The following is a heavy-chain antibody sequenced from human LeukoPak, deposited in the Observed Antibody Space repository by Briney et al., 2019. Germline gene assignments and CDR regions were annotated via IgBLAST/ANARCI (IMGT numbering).Heavy chain of an antibody. V-gene: IGHV1-8*01. Sequence: ASVKASCTASGYTFTSYDINWVRQATGQGLEWMGWMNPNSGNTGYAQKFQGRVTMTRNTSISTAYMELSSLRSEDTAVYYCARGRATVTTDYWGQGTLVTVSS. CDR3: ARGRATVTTDY. CDR1: GYTFTSYD. D-gene: IGHD4-17*01. J-gene: IGHJ4*02. CDR2: MNPNSGNT.